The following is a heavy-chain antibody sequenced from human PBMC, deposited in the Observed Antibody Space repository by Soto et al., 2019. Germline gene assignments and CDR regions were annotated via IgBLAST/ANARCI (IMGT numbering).Heavy chain of an antibody. V-gene: IGHV1-3*01. J-gene: IGHJ6*02. CDR2: INAGNGNT. CDR1: GYTFTNYA. CDR3: ARDRGDNWNGPYYFYAMDV. D-gene: IGHD1-1*01. Sequence: GASVKVSCKASGYTFTNYAMHWVRQAPGQRLEWMGWINAGNGNTKYSQKFQGRVTITRDTSASTAYMELSSLRSEDTAVYYCARDRGDNWNGPYYFYAMDVWGQAITVTVSS.